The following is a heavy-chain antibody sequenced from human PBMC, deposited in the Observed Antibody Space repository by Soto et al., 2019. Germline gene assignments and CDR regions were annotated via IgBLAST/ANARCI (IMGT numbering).Heavy chain of an antibody. CDR3: ARGRGLYNSGRSQLDS. D-gene: IGHD1-26*01. CDR2: IIPRFGTT. J-gene: IGHJ4*02. V-gene: IGHV1-69*13. CDR1: GDSFSKYT. Sequence: ASVKVSCKASGDSFSKYTVNWVRQAPRQGLEWMGGIIPRFGTTNYAPTLQDRVTITADESMDTVYMELSSLRSEDTALYYCARGRGLYNSGRSQLDSWGQGTLVTVSS.